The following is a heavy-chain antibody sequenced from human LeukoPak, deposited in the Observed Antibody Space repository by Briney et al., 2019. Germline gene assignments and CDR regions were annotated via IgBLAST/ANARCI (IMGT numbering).Heavy chain of an antibody. Sequence: GGSLRLSCAASGFTFSSYAMSWVRQAPGKGLEWVSAISGSGGSTYYADSVKGRFTISRDNSKNTLYLQMNSLRAEDTAVYNCAKSHRGGRLEPPAAGGFDYWGQGNLVTASS. CDR2: ISGSGGST. V-gene: IGHV3-23*01. CDR1: GFTFSSYA. D-gene: IGHD1-1*01. CDR3: AKSHRGGRLEPPAAGGFDY. J-gene: IGHJ4*02.